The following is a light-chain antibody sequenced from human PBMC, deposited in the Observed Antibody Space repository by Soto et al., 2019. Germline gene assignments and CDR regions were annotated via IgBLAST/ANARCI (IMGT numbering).Light chain of an antibody. CDR1: ISNIGAGYD. CDR3: QSYDSTLSARDV. CDR2: CNI. Sequence: QSVLTQPPSVSGAPGPRVTISCTGSISNIGAGYDVHWYHQRPGTAPKLLIFCNINRPAGVPDRFSGSKSGTSASLAITGLQAEDEGDYYCQSYDSTLSARDVFGTGTKLAVL. V-gene: IGLV1-40*01. J-gene: IGLJ1*01.